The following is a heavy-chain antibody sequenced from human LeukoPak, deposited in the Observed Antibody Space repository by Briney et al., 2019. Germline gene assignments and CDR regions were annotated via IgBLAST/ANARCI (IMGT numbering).Heavy chain of an antibody. CDR3: ARGTSRAFNY. D-gene: IGHD3-3*02. CDR2: TYYRSEWYS. V-gene: IGHV6-1*01. CDR1: GDSVSSNSAS. J-gene: IGHJ4*02. Sequence: PSQTLSLTCVIYGDSVSSNSASWTWIRQSPSRGLEWLGRTYYRSEWYSDYAVSVRSRITINSDTSNNQFSLHLNSVTPEDTAVYYCARGTSRAFNYWGQGTLVTVSS.